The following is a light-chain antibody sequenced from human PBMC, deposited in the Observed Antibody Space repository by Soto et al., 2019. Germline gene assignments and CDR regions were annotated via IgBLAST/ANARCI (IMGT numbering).Light chain of an antibody. V-gene: IGLV2-14*01. CDR1: SSDVGGYDY. J-gene: IGLJ1*01. CDR3: TSYTSTTTRV. Sequence: QSVLTQPASVSGSPGQSITISCTGTSSDVGGYDYVSWYQHHPGKAPKVMIYEVSNRPSGVSNRFSGSKSGNTASLTISGLQAEDEADYYCTSYTSTTTRVFGTGTKVTV. CDR2: EVS.